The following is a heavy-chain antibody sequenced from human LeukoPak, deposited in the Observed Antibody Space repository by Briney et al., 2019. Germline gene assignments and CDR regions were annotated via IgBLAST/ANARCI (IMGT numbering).Heavy chain of an antibody. J-gene: IGHJ4*02. Sequence: GASVKVSCKASGGTFSSYAISWVRQAPGQGLEWMGGIIPIFGTANYAQKFQGRVTITTDESTSTAYMELSSLRSEDTAVYYCARVGPDYYDSSGYYDHWGQGTLVTVSS. CDR1: GGTFSSYA. V-gene: IGHV1-69*05. CDR2: IIPIFGTA. D-gene: IGHD3-22*01. CDR3: ARVGPDYYDSSGYYDH.